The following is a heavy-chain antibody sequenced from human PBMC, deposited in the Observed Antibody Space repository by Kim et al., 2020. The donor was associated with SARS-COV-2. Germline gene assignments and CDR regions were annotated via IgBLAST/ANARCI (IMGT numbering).Heavy chain of an antibody. V-gene: IGHV3-7*01. D-gene: IGHD1-7*01. CDR2: REN. J-gene: IGHJ4*02. CDR3: TTSSRTKARY. Sequence: RENYYLDAVKGRFAISRDNAQNSLSLQMNTLRAEDTAMYYCTTSSRTKARYWGQGTLVTVPS.